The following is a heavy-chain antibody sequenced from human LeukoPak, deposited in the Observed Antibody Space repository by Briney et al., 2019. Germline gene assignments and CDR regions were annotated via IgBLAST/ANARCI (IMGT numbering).Heavy chain of an antibody. CDR1: GGTFSSYA. CDR2: IIPIFGTA. J-gene: IGHJ3*02. CDR3: ARSGRSSLEVAFDI. D-gene: IGHD3-10*01. V-gene: IGHV1-69*06. Sequence: SVKVSCKASGGTFSSYAISWVRRAPGQGLEWVGGIIPIFGTANYAQKFQGRVTITADKSTSTAYMELSSLRSEDTAVYYCARSGRSSLEVAFDIWGQGTMVTVSS.